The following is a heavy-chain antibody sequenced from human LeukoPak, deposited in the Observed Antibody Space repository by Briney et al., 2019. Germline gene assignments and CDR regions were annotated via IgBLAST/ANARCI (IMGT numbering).Heavy chain of an antibody. J-gene: IGHJ1*01. CDR2: IYHSGST. Sequence: SQTLSLTCAVSGGSISSGGYSWSWIRQPPGKGLEWIGYIYHSGSTNYNPSLQSRVTISVDTSKNQFSLNLNSVTAADTAVYYCARGGAARLHFQNWGQGTLVTVSS. D-gene: IGHD6-6*01. V-gene: IGHV4-30-2*01. CDR3: ARGGAARLHFQN. CDR1: GGSISSGGYS.